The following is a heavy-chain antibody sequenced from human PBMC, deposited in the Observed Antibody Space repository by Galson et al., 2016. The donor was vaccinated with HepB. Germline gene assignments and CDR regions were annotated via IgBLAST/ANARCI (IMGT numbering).Heavy chain of an antibody. Sequence: SLRLSCAASGFSFSTSGMSWVRQTPGRGLEWVSGITGSGATTHYADSVRGRFTISRDNSKNMLYLHMNSLRVGDTAVYYCGKHGGFDYWGQGALVTVSS. CDR3: GKHGGFDY. J-gene: IGHJ4*02. CDR2: ITGSGATT. V-gene: IGHV3-23*01. CDR1: GFSFSTSG. D-gene: IGHD3-16*01.